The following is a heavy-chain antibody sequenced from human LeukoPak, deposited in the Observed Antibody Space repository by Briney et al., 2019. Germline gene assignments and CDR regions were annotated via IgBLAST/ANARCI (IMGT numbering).Heavy chain of an antibody. J-gene: IGHJ4*02. D-gene: IGHD2-21*01. V-gene: IGHV4-4*07. CDR2: IYNGGSN. Sequence: SGSLSLTCTASGGTFSSYYRRWIRQPAGKGLEWIGLIYNGGSNNYNPSLKSRVSMSVDTSNNQFPQKLISVTAADTAVDYCARRGGEDLDYWGQGTLVTVSS. CDR1: GGTFSSYY. CDR3: ARRGGEDLDY.